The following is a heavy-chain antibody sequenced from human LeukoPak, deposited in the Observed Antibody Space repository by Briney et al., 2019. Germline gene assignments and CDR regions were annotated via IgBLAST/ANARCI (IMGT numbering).Heavy chain of an antibody. CDR1: GGSISSSSYY. CDR2: IYYSGST. CDR3: ARSILSPPRSAYDSSGYYYGDAFDI. Sequence: SETLSLTCTVSGGSISSSSYYWGWIRQPPGKGLEWIGSIYYSGSTYYNPSLKSRVTISVDTSKNQFSLKLSSVTAADTAVYYCARSILSPPRSAYDSSGYYYGDAFDIWGQGTMVTVSS. V-gene: IGHV4-39*01. D-gene: IGHD3-22*01. J-gene: IGHJ3*02.